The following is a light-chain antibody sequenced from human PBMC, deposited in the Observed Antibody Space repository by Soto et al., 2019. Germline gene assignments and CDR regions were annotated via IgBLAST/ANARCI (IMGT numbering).Light chain of an antibody. Sequence: EIMMTQSPATVSVSPGERATLSCRASQSIRTNVAWYQQKPGQALRLLIYDASTRATGLSSRFSGSGSGTEFTVTISSLQSEDVAIYYCQQYNDWPPLTFGGGTTLEI. CDR3: QQYNDWPPLT. V-gene: IGKV3-15*01. CDR2: DAS. J-gene: IGKJ4*01. CDR1: QSIRTN.